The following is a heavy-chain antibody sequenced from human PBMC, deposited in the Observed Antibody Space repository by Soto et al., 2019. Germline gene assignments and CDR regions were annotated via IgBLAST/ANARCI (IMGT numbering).Heavy chain of an antibody. D-gene: IGHD3-22*01. CDR3: ARCDPHDSSGYYYEARWFDP. CDR1: GFSFSNYA. V-gene: IGHV3-11*03. CDR2: ISSSSSYT. J-gene: IGHJ5*02. Sequence: GGSLRLSCAASGFSFSNYALSWIRQAPGKGLEWVSYISSSSSYTNYADSVKGRFTISRDNAKNSLYLQMNSLRAEDTAVYYCARCDPHDSSGYYYEARWFDPWGQGTLVTVSS.